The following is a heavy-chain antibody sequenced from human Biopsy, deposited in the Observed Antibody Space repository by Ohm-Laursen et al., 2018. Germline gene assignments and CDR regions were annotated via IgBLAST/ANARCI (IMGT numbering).Heavy chain of an antibody. V-gene: IGHV1-46*01. CDR2: INPSGSTT. CDR1: GFSFTGYY. D-gene: IGHD6-19*01. CDR3: ARNTGWYGDLYYFDY. Sequence: ASVKVSCNASGFSFTGYYIHWVRQAPGQGLEWMGMINPSGSTTSYPQIFQGRVTMTRDTSKSTVYMELSSLRSADTAIYFCARNTGWYGDLYYFDYWGQGTLVTVSS. J-gene: IGHJ4*02.